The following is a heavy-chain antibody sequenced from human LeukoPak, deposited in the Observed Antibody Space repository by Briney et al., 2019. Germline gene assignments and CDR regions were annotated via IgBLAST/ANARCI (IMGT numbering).Heavy chain of an antibody. D-gene: IGHD4-17*01. CDR1: GGTFKNYA. Sequence: SSVKVSCKASGGTFKNYAISWVRQAPGQGLEWMGGIIPIFGTANYAQKFQGRVTITADKSTSTAYMELSSLRSEDTAVYYCARASRGDYVAVPEGFDPWGQGTLVTVSS. CDR3: ARASRGDYVAVPEGFDP. CDR2: IIPIFGTA. J-gene: IGHJ5*02. V-gene: IGHV1-69*06.